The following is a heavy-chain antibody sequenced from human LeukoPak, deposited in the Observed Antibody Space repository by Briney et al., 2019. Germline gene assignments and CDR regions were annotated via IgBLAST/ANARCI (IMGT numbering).Heavy chain of an antibody. Sequence: GGSLRLSCAVSGFPLSSYSINWVRQAPGKGLEWVSYISSSSITIYYADSVKGRFTISRDNAKNSLYLQMNSLRAEDAAAYYCARAPLMKQDIVVVPAAIDAFDIWGQGTMVTVSS. CDR1: GFPLSSYS. CDR2: ISSSSITI. J-gene: IGHJ3*02. CDR3: ARAPLMKQDIVVVPAAIDAFDI. V-gene: IGHV3-48*04. D-gene: IGHD2-2*01.